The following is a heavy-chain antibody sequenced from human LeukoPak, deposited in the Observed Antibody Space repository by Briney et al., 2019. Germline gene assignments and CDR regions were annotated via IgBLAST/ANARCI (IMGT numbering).Heavy chain of an antibody. CDR2: IYYSGST. CDR1: GGSFSGYY. CDR3: ASVARRDGYNHDSYYYYMDV. J-gene: IGHJ6*03. V-gene: IGHV4-59*01. Sequence: SETLSLTCAVYGGSFSGYYWSWIRQPPGKGLEWIGYIYYSGSTNYNPSLKSRVTISVDTSKNQFSLKLSSVTAADTAVYYCASVARRDGYNHDSYYYYMDVWGKGTTVTVSS. D-gene: IGHD5-24*01.